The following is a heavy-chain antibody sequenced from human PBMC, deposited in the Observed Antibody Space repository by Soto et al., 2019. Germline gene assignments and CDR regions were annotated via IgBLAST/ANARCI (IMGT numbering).Heavy chain of an antibody. Sequence: ESGGAVVQPGRSLRLSCAASGFTFSFYAVHWVRQAPGKGLEWVAVISYNGRNKHYVDSVKGRFTISRDNSQDTLYLQRDSLRPDDTAVYYCARQAKIGDRSQFYFDSWGQGTLVTVSS. CDR1: GFTFSFYA. V-gene: IGHV3-30*04. J-gene: IGHJ4*02. CDR2: ISYNGRNK. CDR3: ARQAKIGDRSQFYFDS. D-gene: IGHD3-16*01.